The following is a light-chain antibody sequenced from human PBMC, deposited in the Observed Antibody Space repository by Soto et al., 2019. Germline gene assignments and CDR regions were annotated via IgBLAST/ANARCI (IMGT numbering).Light chain of an antibody. CDR1: QGIGYT. CDR2: DTS. V-gene: IGKV3-15*01. J-gene: IGKJ4*01. CDR3: QHYNNWPLT. Sequence: EVVMRQSPATLYVSPGEGATLSCRASQGIGYTLAWYQHKPGQTPRLLIYDTSTRATGVPTRFSGSRSGAEFTLNINSLQSEDFAVYYCQHYNNWPLTFGGGTKVEIK.